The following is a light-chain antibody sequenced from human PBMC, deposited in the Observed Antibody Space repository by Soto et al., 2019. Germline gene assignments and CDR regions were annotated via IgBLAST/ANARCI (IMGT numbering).Light chain of an antibody. J-gene: IGKJ1*01. CDR3: QQYYSYPWT. V-gene: IGKV1-9*01. CDR1: QGISSN. Sequence: QLTQSPSSLSASVGDRVTITCRASQGISSNLAWYQQKPGKAPKLLIYAASTLQSGVPSRFSGSGSGTDFTLTISCLQSEDFATYYCQQYYSYPWTFGQGTKVDIK. CDR2: AAS.